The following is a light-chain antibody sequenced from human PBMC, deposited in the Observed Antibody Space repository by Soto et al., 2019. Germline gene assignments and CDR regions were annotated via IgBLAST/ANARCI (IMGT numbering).Light chain of an antibody. CDR2: GAS. J-gene: IGKJ1*01. CDR3: QQYNDWPLT. V-gene: IGKV3-15*01. Sequence: ELVMTQSPATLSVSPGARATLSCRASQSVSSNLAWYQQKPGQAPRLLIYGASTRATGIPARFSGSGSGTELTITISSLQSEDGAVYYCQQYNDWPLTFGQGTKVDIK. CDR1: QSVSSN.